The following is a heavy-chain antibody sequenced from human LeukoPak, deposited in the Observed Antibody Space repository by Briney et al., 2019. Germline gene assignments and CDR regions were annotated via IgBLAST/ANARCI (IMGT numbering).Heavy chain of an antibody. D-gene: IGHD3-10*01. CDR3: ARGQSSGSYFNWFDP. CDR2: IYYSGST. Sequence: SETLSLTCTVSGGSISSYYWSWIRQPPGKGLEWIGYIYYSGSTNYNPSLKSRVTISADTSKNQFSLKLSSVTAADTAVYYCARGQSSGSYFNWFDPWGQGTLVTVSS. V-gene: IGHV4-59*01. CDR1: GGSISSYY. J-gene: IGHJ5*02.